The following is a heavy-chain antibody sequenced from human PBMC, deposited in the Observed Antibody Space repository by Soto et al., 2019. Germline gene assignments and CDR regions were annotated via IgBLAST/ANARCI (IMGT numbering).Heavy chain of an antibody. V-gene: IGHV3-23*01. CDR1: GFTFSNFA. Sequence: EMHLLESGGDLVQPGGSLRLSCAASGFTFSNFAMTWVRQAPGKGLEWVSGISGSGRMTYYAHSVKGRFTISRDNSKNSLDLQLNSLRAEDTAVYYCAKEAEESGNEPNPGDCWGQGTVVTVSS. J-gene: IGHJ4*02. CDR3: AKEAEESGNEPNPGDC. D-gene: IGHD5-12*01. CDR2: ISGSGRMT.